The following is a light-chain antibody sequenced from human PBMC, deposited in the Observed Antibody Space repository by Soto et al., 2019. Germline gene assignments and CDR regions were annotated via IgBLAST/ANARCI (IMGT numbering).Light chain of an antibody. CDR3: YSYAGRNIWV. J-gene: IGLJ3*02. V-gene: IGLV2-8*01. CDR1: GSDIGAYNF. Sequence: QSALAQPPSASGSPGQSVTISCTGSGSDIGAYNFVSWYQQHPGKAPKLMIFGVTERPSGVPDRFSGSKSGNTASLTVSGLQDDDEAVYYFYSYAGRNIWVFGGGTKVTVL. CDR2: GVT.